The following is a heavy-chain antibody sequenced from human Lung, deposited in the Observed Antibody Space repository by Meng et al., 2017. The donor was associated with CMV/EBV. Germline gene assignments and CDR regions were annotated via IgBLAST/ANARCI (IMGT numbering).Heavy chain of an antibody. J-gene: IGHJ6*02. CDR2: IYYSGST. Sequence: SXTLSLXCTVTGGSITSHYWNWIRQPPGKGLEWIGYIYYSGSTNYNPSLKSRVTTSVDTSKNQFSLKLSSVTAADTAVYYCARDAMVRGVVHLGGGMDGWGQGXTVTASS. CDR3: ARDAMVRGVVHLGGGMDG. V-gene: IGHV4-59*11. CDR1: GGSITSHY. D-gene: IGHD3-10*01.